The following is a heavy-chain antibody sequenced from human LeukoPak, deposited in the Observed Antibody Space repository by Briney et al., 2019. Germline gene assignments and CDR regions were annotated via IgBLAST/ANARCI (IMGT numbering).Heavy chain of an antibody. J-gene: IGHJ4*02. Sequence: GGSLRLSCTASGFTFGDYAMSWFRQAPGKGLEWVGFIRSKAYSGTADYAASVKGRFTISRDDSKSTAYLQMNSLKTEDTAVYYCTRALRTRITIFGVVGYYFDYWGQGTLVTVSS. V-gene: IGHV3-49*03. CDR3: TRALRTRITIFGVVGYYFDY. CDR1: GFTFGDYA. CDR2: IRSKAYSGTA. D-gene: IGHD3-3*01.